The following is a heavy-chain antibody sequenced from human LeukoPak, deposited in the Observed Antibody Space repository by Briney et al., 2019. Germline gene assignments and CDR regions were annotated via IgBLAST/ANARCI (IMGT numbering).Heavy chain of an antibody. D-gene: IGHD6-13*01. J-gene: IGHJ4*02. CDR3: ARGVAAADRSSDY. Sequence: SETLSLTCAAYGGSFSGYYWSWIRQPPGKGLEWIGEINHSGSTNYNPSLKSRVTISVDTSKNQFSLKLSSVTAADTAVYYCARGVAAADRSSDYWGQGTLVTVSS. CDR2: INHSGST. CDR1: GGSFSGYY. V-gene: IGHV4-34*01.